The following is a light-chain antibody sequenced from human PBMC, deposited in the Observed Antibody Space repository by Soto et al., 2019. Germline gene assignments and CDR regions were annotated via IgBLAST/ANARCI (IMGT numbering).Light chain of an antibody. J-gene: IGLJ2*01. CDR1: SSNIGAGYD. CDR2: GNS. CDR3: QSYDXXXXXXVV. V-gene: IGLV1-40*01. Sequence: QSVLTQPPSVSGAPGQRVTISCTGSSSNIGAGYDVHWYQQLPGTAPKLLIYGNSNRPSGVPDRFSGSKSGTSASLAITGXXXXXEAXYYCQSYDXXXXXXVVFGXGT.